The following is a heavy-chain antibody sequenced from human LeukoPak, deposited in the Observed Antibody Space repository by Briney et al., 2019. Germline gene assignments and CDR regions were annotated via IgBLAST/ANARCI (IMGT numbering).Heavy chain of an antibody. CDR3: VRSQVTLYCSSINCPADFDY. V-gene: IGHV4-30-2*01. D-gene: IGHD2-2*01. CDR2: IYHSGST. Sequence: SETLSLTCTVSGGSISSGGYYWSWIRQPPGKGLEWIGYIYHSGSTYYNPSLKSRVTMSVDTSTNQFSLKLSSVTAADTAVYYCVRSQVTLYCSSINCPADFDYWGQGTLVTVSS. CDR1: GGSISSGGYY. J-gene: IGHJ4*02.